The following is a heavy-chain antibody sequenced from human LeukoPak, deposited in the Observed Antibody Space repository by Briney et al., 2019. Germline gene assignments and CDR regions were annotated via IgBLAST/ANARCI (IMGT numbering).Heavy chain of an antibody. CDR3: ATERGNGNFDY. Sequence: ASVKVSCKASGGTFSSYAISWVRQAPGQGLEWMGGIIPIFGTANYAQKFQGRVTMTEDTSTDTAYMELSSLRSEDTAVYYCATERGNGNFDYWGQGTLVTVSS. V-gene: IGHV1-69*06. J-gene: IGHJ4*02. CDR1: GGTFSSYA. CDR2: IIPIFGTA. D-gene: IGHD1-26*01.